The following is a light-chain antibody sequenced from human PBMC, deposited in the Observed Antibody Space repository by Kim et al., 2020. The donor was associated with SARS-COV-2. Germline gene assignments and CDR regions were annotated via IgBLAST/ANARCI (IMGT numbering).Light chain of an antibody. Sequence: EIVMTQSPATLSVSPGERATLSCRASQSVSSNLAWYQQKPGQAPRLLIYGASTRATGIPARFSGSGSGTEFTLTISNLQSEDVAVYYCQQYNDWWTFGQGTKVDIK. CDR1: QSVSSN. J-gene: IGKJ1*01. V-gene: IGKV3-15*01. CDR3: QQYNDWWT. CDR2: GAS.